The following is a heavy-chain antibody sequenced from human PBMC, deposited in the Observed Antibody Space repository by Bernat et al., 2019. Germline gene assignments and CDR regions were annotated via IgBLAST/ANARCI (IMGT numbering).Heavy chain of an antibody. J-gene: IGHJ3*02. CDR3: AKEVKYYYDSSGDI. CDR2: ISSDGSNK. V-gene: IGHV3-30*18. CDR1: GFTFSSYG. D-gene: IGHD3-22*01. Sequence: QVQLVESGGGVVQPGRSLRLSCAASGFTFSSYGMHWVRQAPGKGLEWVAVISSDGSNKYYADSVKGRFTISRDNSKNTLYLQMNSLRAEDTAVYYCAKEVKYYYDSSGDIWGQGTMVTVSS.